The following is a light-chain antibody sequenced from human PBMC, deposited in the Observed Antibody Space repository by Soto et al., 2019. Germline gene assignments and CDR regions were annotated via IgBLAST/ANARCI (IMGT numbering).Light chain of an antibody. CDR1: QNIRNF. CDR2: AAS. CDR3: QQTYNTLWT. V-gene: IGKV1-39*01. Sequence: DIQMTQSPSSLSASVGDRVTITCRASQNIRNFLNWYQQKPGKAPELLIYAASSLQSGVPSRFSVSGSGTDFTLTITTMQPEDLAPYYCQQTYNTLWTFGQGTMVEIK. J-gene: IGKJ1*01.